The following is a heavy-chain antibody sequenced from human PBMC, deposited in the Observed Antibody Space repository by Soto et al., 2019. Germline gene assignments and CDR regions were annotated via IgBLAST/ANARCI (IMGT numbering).Heavy chain of an antibody. J-gene: IGHJ4*02. D-gene: IGHD3-22*01. CDR2: IYHSGSP. Sequence: QLQLQESGSGLVKPSQTLSLTCAVSGGSISSGGYSWSWIRQPPGKGLEWIGSIYHSGSPYYNPSLKSRVTIPVDRSKTQFSLKLSSVTAADTAVYYCARVCSSGLPGFDYWGQGTLVTVSS. CDR1: GGSISSGGYS. V-gene: IGHV4-30-2*01. CDR3: ARVCSSGLPGFDY.